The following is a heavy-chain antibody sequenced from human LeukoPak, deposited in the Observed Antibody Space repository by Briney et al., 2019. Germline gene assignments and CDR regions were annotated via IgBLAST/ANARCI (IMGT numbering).Heavy chain of an antibody. CDR2: SYSGGSS. D-gene: IGHD2-21*01. V-gene: IGHV3-53*01. CDR1: GFTVSSNY. J-gene: IGHJ4*02. CDR3: AKGSGWLLPQYFDL. Sequence: GGSLRLSCAASGFTVSSNYMSWVRQAPGKGLEWVSVSYSGGSSYYADSVKGRFTISRDNSKNTLYLHMKSLRAEDTAVYYCAKGSGWLLPQYFDLWGQGTLVTVSS.